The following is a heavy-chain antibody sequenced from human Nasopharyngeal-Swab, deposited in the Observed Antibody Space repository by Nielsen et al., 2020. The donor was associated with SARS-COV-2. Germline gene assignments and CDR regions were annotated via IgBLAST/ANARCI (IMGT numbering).Heavy chain of an antibody. V-gene: IGHV3-7*01. CDR3: ATGEYSSGWLIFDS. CDR1: GFIFGDYW. J-gene: IGHJ4*02. D-gene: IGHD6-19*01. CDR2: IHQHGDDK. Sequence: GASLKISCEASGFIFGDYWMTWVRQAPGKGLEWVANIHQHGDDKYYVDSVRGRFTISRDNAKNSLYLQMDSLRDEDTAVYFCATGEYSSGWLIFDSWGQGTLVTVSS.